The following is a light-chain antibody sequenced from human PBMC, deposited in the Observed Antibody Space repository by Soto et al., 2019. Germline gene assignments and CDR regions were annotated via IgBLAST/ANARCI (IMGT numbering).Light chain of an antibody. CDR2: DAS. J-gene: IGKJ5*01. V-gene: IGKV3-11*01. Sequence: EIVLTQSPATLSLSPGERATLSCRASQSVSNYLTWYQQKPGQAPSLLIFDASTWATGIPSRFSGSGSGTDFTLTISSLEPEDFAVYYCQQRSNWPGDFGQGTRLEI. CDR1: QSVSNY. CDR3: QQRSNWPGD.